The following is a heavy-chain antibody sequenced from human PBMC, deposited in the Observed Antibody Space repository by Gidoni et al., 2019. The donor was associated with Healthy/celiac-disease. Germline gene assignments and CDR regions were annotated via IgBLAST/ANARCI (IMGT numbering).Heavy chain of an antibody. D-gene: IGHD6-19*01. J-gene: IGHJ4*02. V-gene: IGHV3-9*01. Sequence: RQAPGKGLEWVSGISWNSGSLDYADSVKGRFTISRDNAKNSLYLQMNSLRAEDTALYYCAKVYSSGRYYFDYWGQGTLVTVSS. CDR2: ISWNSGSL. CDR3: AKVYSSGRYYFDY.